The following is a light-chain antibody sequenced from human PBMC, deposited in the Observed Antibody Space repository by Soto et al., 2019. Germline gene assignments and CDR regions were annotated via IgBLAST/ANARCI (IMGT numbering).Light chain of an antibody. V-gene: IGLV1-47*01. CDR2: RNV. CDR1: ISNVGSNF. Sequence: QSVLTQPASASGSPGQWVTISCSGSISNVGSNFVFWYQQLPGAAPKNLISRNVQRPSGVSDRFSGSKSGTSASLPISGLRSEDEADYHCAAWDGSRRGVVFGGGTKVTVL. CDR3: AAWDGSRRGVV. J-gene: IGLJ3*02.